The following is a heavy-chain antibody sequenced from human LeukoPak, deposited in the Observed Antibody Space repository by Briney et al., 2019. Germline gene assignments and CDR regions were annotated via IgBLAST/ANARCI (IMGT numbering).Heavy chain of an antibody. D-gene: IGHD4-17*01. Sequence: TGGSLRLSCVASGFTFSSYSMHWVRQATGKGLEWVTYISKDGSNKYYIDSVKGRFTISRDNSKNTLYLQMNSLRAEDTAFYYCARDVDYDDEGGFDYWGQGTLVTVSS. V-gene: IGHV3-30*04. CDR1: GFTFSSYS. CDR3: ARDVDYDDEGGFDY. J-gene: IGHJ4*02. CDR2: ISKDGSNK.